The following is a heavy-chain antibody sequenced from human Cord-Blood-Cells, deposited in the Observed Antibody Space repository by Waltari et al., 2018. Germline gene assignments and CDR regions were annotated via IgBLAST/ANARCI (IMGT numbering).Heavy chain of an antibody. D-gene: IGHD1-1*01. J-gene: IGHJ6*02. V-gene: IGHV3-43D*04. CDR3: AKDGNWNYYYYCMDV. Sequence: EVQLVESGGVVVQPGGSLRLSCAASGFTFDDYAMHWVRQAPGKGLEWVSLISWDGGSTYYADSVKGRFTISRDNSKNSLYLQMNSLRAEDTALYYCAKDGNWNYYYYCMDVWGQGTTVTVSS. CDR2: ISWDGGST. CDR1: GFTFDDYA.